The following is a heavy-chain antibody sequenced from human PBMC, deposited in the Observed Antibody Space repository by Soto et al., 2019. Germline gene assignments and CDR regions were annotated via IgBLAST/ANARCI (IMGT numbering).Heavy chain of an antibody. CDR1: GGSISSYY. J-gene: IGHJ6*03. CDR2: IYYSGST. CDR3: ARHSYMDV. V-gene: IGHV4-59*08. Sequence: QVQLQESGPGLVKPSETLSLTCTVSGGSISSYYWSWIRQPPGKGLEWIGYIYYSGSTNNNPSLKSRVTISVDTSKNQFSLKLSSVTAADTAVYYCARHSYMDVWGKGTTVTVSS.